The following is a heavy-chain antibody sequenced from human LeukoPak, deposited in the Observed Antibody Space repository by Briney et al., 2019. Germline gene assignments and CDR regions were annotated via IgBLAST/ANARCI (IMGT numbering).Heavy chain of an antibody. D-gene: IGHD4-17*01. CDR3: ARLRNDYGDYVLDY. J-gene: IGHJ4*02. CDR2: ISGSSSYI. Sequence: GGSLRLSCAASGFTFSSFSMNWVRQAPGKGLEWGSSISGSSSYIYYADSVKGRFTISRENAKNSLYLQMNSLRAEDTAVYYCARLRNDYGDYVLDYWGQGTLVTVSS. CDR1: GFTFSSFS. V-gene: IGHV3-21*01.